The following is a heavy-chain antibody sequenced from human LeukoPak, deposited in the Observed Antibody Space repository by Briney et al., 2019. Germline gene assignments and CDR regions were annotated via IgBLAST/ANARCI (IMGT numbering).Heavy chain of an antibody. J-gene: IGHJ4*02. CDR1: GYTFTGYY. CDR2: INPNSGGT. V-gene: IGHV1-2*02. CDR3: ARGRSDLGMATIHFDY. Sequence: EASVKVSCKASGYTFTGYYMHWVRQAPGQGLEWMGWINPNSGGTNYAQKFQGRVTMTRDTSISTAYMELGRLRSDDTAAYYCARGRSDLGMATIHFDYWGQGTLVTVSS. D-gene: IGHD5-24*01.